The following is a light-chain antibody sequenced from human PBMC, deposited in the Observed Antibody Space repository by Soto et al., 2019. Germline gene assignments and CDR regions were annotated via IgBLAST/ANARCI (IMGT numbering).Light chain of an antibody. CDR3: QQYDGR. V-gene: IGKV1-5*01. J-gene: IGKJ1*01. Sequence: DIQMTQSPSTLSASVGDRITITCRARRTINTWLAWYQQKPGKAPKLLIYDASTLESGVPSRFSGSGSGTEFTLTISSLQPDDFATYYCQQYDGRFGQGTNVEF. CDR2: DAS. CDR1: RTINTW.